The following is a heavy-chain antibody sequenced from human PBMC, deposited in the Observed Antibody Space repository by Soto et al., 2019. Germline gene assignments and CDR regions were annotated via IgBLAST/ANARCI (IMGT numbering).Heavy chain of an antibody. J-gene: IGHJ4*02. CDR3: ARRYGGNFDY. Sequence: PSETLSLTCTVSGGSISSGDYYWSWIRQPPGKGLEWIGYIYYSGSTYYNTSLKSRVTISVDTSKNQLSLKLTSVTAADTAVYYCARRYGGNFDYWGQGTLVTVS. D-gene: IGHD1-26*01. V-gene: IGHV4-30-4*01. CDR1: GGSISSGDYY. CDR2: IYYSGST.